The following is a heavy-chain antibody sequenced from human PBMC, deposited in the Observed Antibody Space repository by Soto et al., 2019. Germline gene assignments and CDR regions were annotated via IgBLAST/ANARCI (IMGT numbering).Heavy chain of an antibody. Sequence: EVQLLESGGGLEQPGGSLRLSCAASGFTFGSFAMNWVRQAPGKGREWVPGVSGGGEATFYADSVKGRFTISRVQSKNTLYLQMNSLRAEDTAVYYCVRKIVGTTTSGAYWYFDVWGRGTLVTVSS. CDR3: VRKIVGTTTSGAYWYFDV. D-gene: IGHD1-26*01. J-gene: IGHJ2*01. V-gene: IGHV3-23*01. CDR2: VSGGGEAT. CDR1: GFTFGSFA.